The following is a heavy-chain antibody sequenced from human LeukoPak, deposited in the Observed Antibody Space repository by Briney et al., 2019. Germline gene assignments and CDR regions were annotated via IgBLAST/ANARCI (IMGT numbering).Heavy chain of an antibody. Sequence: GGSLRLSCAASGFTFSSYAMHWVRRAPGKGLEWVAVISYDGSNKYYADSVKGRFTISRDNSKNTLYLQMNSLRAEDTAVYYCARVRGITIFGVVISYYYYGMDVWGQGTTVTVSS. D-gene: IGHD3-3*01. J-gene: IGHJ6*02. CDR3: ARVRGITIFGVVISYYYYGMDV. V-gene: IGHV3-30-3*01. CDR1: GFTFSSYA. CDR2: ISYDGSNK.